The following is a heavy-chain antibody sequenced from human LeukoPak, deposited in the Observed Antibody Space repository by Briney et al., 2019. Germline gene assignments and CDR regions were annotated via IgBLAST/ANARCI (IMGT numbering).Heavy chain of an antibody. J-gene: IGHJ3*02. CDR2: ISSSSSYI. CDR3: ARARGYYYDSSGYPDAFDI. Sequence: GGSLRLSCAASGFTFSSYSMNWVRQAPGKGLEWVSSISSSSSYIYYADSVKGRFTISRDNAKNSLYLQMNSLRAEDTAVYYCARARGYYYDSSGYPDAFDIWGQGTMVTVSS. V-gene: IGHV3-21*01. D-gene: IGHD3-22*01. CDR1: GFTFSSYS.